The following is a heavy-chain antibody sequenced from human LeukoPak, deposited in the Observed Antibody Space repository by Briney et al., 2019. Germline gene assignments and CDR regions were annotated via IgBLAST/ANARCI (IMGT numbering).Heavy chain of an antibody. D-gene: IGHD2-15*01. Sequence: PGGSLRLSCAASGFTFSSYTMNWVRQAPGKGLEWVSAISGSGGSTYYADSVKGRFTISRDNSKNTLYLQMNSLRAEDTAVYYCAKGRYCSGGSCWYFDYWGQGTLVTVSS. CDR2: ISGSGGST. CDR1: GFTFSSYT. CDR3: AKGRYCSGGSCWYFDY. J-gene: IGHJ4*02. V-gene: IGHV3-23*01.